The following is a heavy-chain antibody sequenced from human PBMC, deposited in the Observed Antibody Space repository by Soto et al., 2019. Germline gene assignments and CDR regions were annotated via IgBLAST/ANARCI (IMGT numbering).Heavy chain of an antibody. J-gene: IGHJ6*02. CDR2: IGYGGSNK. Sequence: GGSLRLSCAASGFTFSSYGMHWVRQAPGKGLEWVAVIGYGGSNKYYADSVKGRFTISRDNSGNTLFLEMYSLRAEDTAVYYCARYIPGVRYYGMDVWGQGTTVTVSS. CDR1: GFTFSSYG. CDR3: ARYIPGVRYYGMDV. V-gene: IGHV3-33*01. D-gene: IGHD2-2*01.